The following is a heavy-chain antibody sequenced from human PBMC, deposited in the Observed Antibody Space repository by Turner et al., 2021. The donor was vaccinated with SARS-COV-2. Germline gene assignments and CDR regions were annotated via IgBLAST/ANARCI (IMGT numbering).Heavy chain of an antibody. J-gene: IGHJ6*02. D-gene: IGHD1-26*01. CDR1: GYTVTSYD. CDR3: ARGLMGWELPPGYYYYTMDV. Sequence: QVQLVQSGAEVKKPGASVKVSCKASGYTVTSYDINWVRQATGQGLEWMGWMNPNSGNTYYAQKFQGRVTMTRNTSITTAYMVLSSLRSEDTAVYYCARGLMGWELPPGYYYYTMDVWGQGTTVTVSS. V-gene: IGHV1-8*01. CDR2: MNPNSGNT.